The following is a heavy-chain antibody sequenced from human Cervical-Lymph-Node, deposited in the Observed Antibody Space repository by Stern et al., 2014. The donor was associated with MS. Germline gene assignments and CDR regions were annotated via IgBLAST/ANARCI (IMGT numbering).Heavy chain of an antibody. CDR3: AKYLRFNWFDP. CDR2: ISGSGGST. V-gene: IGHV3-23*04. Sequence: EVQLVESGGDFVQPGGSLRLSCAASIFTFSSYAMSWVRQAPGKGLECVSAISGSGGSTYYADSVKGRFTISRDNSKNTLYLQMNSLRAEDTAVYYCAKYLRFNWFDPWGQGTLVTVSS. J-gene: IGHJ5*02. CDR1: IFTFSSYA. D-gene: IGHD3-10*01.